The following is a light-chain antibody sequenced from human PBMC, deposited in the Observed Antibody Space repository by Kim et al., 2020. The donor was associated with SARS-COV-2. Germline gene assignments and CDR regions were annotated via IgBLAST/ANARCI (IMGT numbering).Light chain of an antibody. J-gene: IGLJ2*01. CDR2: QVS. V-gene: IGLV2-8*01. CDR1: SSDVGGYNY. Sequence: QSALTQPPSASGSPGQSVTISCTGTSSDVGGYNYVSWYQQHPGKAPKLMIFQVSKRPSGVPDRFSGSKSGNTASLTVSGLQAEDEADYYCSSYAGRNNVVFGEGTQLTVL. CDR3: SSYAGRNNVV.